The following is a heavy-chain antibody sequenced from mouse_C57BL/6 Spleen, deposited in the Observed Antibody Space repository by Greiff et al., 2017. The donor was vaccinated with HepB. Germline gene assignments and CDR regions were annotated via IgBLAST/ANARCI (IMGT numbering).Heavy chain of an antibody. CDR3: ARNWPGAMDY. CDR2: IYPGSGNT. Sequence: VQLQQSGPELVKPGASVKISCKASGYSFTSYYIHWVKQRPGQGLEWIGWIYPGSGNTKYNEKFKGKATLTADTSSSTAYMQLSSLTSEDSAVYYCARNWPGAMDYWGQGTSVTVSS. CDR1: GYSFTSYY. D-gene: IGHD4-1*01. J-gene: IGHJ4*01. V-gene: IGHV1-66*01.